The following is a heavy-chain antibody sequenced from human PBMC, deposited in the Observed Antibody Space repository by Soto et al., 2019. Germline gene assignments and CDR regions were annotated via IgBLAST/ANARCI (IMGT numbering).Heavy chain of an antibody. CDR2: ITGSGGSA. D-gene: IGHD1-26*01. J-gene: IGHJ6*02. V-gene: IGHV3-23*01. CDR3: AVHLGQNYYRLDV. CDR1: GFTLCNFV. Sequence: LRLSCAASGFTLCNFVMSWVRQVPGKGLEWVSAITGSGGSAYYADSVEGRFTISRDNSKSTVFLEMSSLGAEDTAVYYCAVHLGQNYYRLDVWGQGTTVTVSS.